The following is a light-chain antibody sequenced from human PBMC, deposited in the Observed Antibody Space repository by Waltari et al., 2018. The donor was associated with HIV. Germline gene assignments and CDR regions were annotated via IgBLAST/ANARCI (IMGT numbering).Light chain of an antibody. CDR2: WSS. J-gene: IGKJ4*01. CDR1: QSVLYTSKNKNY. V-gene: IGKV4-1*01. Sequence: DIVMTQSPGSLAVSLGARATIHCKSSQSVLYTSKNKNYVSWYQQKAGQPPKVLIYWSSNRDSGVPERFSGSGSGTDFTLTIDRLQPEDVAVYFCQQYYSTPFTFGGGTRVEIK. CDR3: QQYYSTPFT.